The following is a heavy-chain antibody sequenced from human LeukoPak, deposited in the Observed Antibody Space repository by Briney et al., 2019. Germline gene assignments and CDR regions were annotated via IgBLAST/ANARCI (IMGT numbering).Heavy chain of an antibody. CDR2: IRSKAYGGTT. V-gene: IGHV3-49*04. J-gene: IGHJ4*02. Sequence: GGSLRLSCTASGFTLGDYAMSWVRQAPGKGLEWVGFIRSKAYGGTTEYAASAKGRFTISRDDSKSIAYLQMNSLKTEDTAVYYCTRESRACGGDCYQFDYWGQGTLVTVSS. CDR3: TRESRACGGDCYQFDY. CDR1: GFTLGDYA. D-gene: IGHD2-21*02.